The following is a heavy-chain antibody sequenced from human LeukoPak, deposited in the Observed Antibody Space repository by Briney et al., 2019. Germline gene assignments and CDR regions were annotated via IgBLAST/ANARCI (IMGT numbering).Heavy chain of an antibody. CDR1: GGSISSSNW. CDR3: ARAPIAAAATLDY. Sequence: SGTLSLTCAVSGGSISSSNWWSWVRQPPGKGLEWIGEIYHSGSTNYNPSLKSRVTISVDKSKNQFSLKLSSVTAADTAVYYCARAPIAAAATLDYWGQGTLVTVSS. D-gene: IGHD6-13*01. V-gene: IGHV4-4*02. CDR2: IYHSGST. J-gene: IGHJ4*02.